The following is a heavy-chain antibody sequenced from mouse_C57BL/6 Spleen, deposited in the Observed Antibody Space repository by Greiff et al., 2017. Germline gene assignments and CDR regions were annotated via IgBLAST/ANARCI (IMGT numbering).Heavy chain of an antibody. D-gene: IGHD1-1*01. J-gene: IGHJ2*01. CDR3: ARRGTTVVAPSYYFDY. Sequence: VKLQESGAELARPGASVKLSCKASGYTFTSYGISWVKQRTGQGLEWIGEIYPRSGNTYYNEKFKGKATLTADKSSSTAYMELRSLTSEDSAVYFCARRGTTVVAPSYYFDYWGQGTTLTVSS. V-gene: IGHV1-81*01. CDR2: IYPRSGNT. CDR1: GYTFTSYG.